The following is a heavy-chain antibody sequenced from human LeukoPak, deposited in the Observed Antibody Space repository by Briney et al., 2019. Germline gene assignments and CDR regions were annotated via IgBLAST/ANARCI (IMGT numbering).Heavy chain of an antibody. Sequence: SWIRQPPGKALEWLALIDWDDDKYYSTSLKTRLTISKDTSKNQVVLTMTNMDPVDTATYYCARGRWFGELFLDYWGQGTLVTVSS. V-gene: IGHV2-70*01. CDR2: IDWDDDK. D-gene: IGHD3-10*01. CDR3: ARGRWFGELFLDY. J-gene: IGHJ4*02.